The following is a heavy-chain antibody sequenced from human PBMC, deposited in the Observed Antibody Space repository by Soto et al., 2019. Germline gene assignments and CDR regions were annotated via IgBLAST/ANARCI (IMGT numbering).Heavy chain of an antibody. CDR3: AKDQGSRGWSFFDY. CDR1: GFTFSSYG. V-gene: IGHV3-30*18. D-gene: IGHD6-19*01. Sequence: QVQLVESGGGVVQPGRSLRLSCAASGFTFSSYGMHWVRQAPGKGLEWVAVISYDGSNKYYADSVKGRFTISRDNSKNTLYLQMNSLRAEDTAVYYCAKDQGSRGWSFFDYWGQGTLVTVSS. CDR2: ISYDGSNK. J-gene: IGHJ4*02.